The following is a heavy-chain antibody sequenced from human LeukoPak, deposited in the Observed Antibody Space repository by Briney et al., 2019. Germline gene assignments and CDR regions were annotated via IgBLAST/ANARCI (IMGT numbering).Heavy chain of an antibody. D-gene: IGHD2-15*01. Sequence: ASVKVSCKASGYTFTSYYMHWVRQAPGQGLEWMGIINPTGGSTSYAQKFQDRVTMARDTSTSTVYMELSSLRYDDTAVYYCARGHDGVVGWFAPWGRGTLVTVSS. CDR2: INPTGGST. V-gene: IGHV1-46*01. CDR3: ARGHDGVVGWFAP. J-gene: IGHJ5*02. CDR1: GYTFTSYY.